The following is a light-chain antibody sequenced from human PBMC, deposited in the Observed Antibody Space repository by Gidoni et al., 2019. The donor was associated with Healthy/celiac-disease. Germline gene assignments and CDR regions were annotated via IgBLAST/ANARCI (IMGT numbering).Light chain of an antibody. Sequence: DIQMTQSPSSLSASVGDRVTITCQASQDISNYLNWYQQKPGKATKLLLYDASNLETAVPSRFSGSGSGTDFTFTISSLQPEDIATYYCQQYDNLPLTFGGGTKVEIK. J-gene: IGKJ4*01. V-gene: IGKV1-33*01. CDR1: QDISNY. CDR3: QQYDNLPLT. CDR2: DAS.